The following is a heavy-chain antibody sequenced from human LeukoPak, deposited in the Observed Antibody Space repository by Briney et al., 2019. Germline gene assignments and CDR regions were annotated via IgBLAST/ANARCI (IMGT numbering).Heavy chain of an antibody. J-gene: IGHJ4*02. CDR1: GFTFSNYS. V-gene: IGHV3-21*06. Sequence: GGSLRLSCAASGFTFSNYSMNWVRQAPGKGLEWVSSISTSSSYIYCADSLKGRFTISRDNAKNSLYLQMNSLRAEDTAVYYCARDRGELIHFDYWGQGTLVTVSS. D-gene: IGHD1-7*01. CDR2: ISTSSSYI. CDR3: ARDRGELIHFDY.